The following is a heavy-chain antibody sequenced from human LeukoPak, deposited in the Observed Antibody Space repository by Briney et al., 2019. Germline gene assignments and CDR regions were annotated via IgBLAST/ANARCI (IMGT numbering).Heavy chain of an antibody. D-gene: IGHD1-26*01. CDR2: IRYDGSNK. J-gene: IGHJ4*02. V-gene: IGHV3-30*02. CDR3: AMERRELPLFDY. Sequence: GGSLRLSCVASGFTFSSYGMHWVRQTPGKGLEWVAFIRYDGSNKYYADSVKGRFTISRDNSKNTLYLQMNSLRAEDTAVYYCAMERRELPLFDYWGQGTRVTVSS. CDR1: GFTFSSYG.